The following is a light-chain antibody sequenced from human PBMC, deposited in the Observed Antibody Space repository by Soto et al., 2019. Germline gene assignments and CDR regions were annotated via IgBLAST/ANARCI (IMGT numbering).Light chain of an antibody. CDR3: QQCYMGWT. J-gene: IGKJ1*01. CDR1: QSIGRF. Sequence: IQMTHSPSTLSASVGDRVTMTCRASQSIGRFLAWYQHQPGKAPKLLIYDASTLESGVPSRFSGTGSGTEFTFSITSLQPEDFGTYYCQQCYMGWTFGQGTKVDIK. V-gene: IGKV1-5*01. CDR2: DAS.